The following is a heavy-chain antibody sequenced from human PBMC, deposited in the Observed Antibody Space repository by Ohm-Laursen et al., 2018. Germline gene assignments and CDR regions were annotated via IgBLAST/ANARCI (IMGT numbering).Heavy chain of an antibody. V-gene: IGHV1-18*01. D-gene: IGHD2-15*01. CDR1: GYTFTSYG. CDR2: ISAYNGNT. CDR3: TRRDPGYDAFDI. Sequence: GASVKVSCKASGYTFTSYGITWVRQAPGQGLEWMGWISAYNGNTNYAQKLQGRVTMTTDTSTSTAYMELMSLRSDDTAVYYCTRRDPGYDAFDIWGQGTMVTVSS. J-gene: IGHJ3*02.